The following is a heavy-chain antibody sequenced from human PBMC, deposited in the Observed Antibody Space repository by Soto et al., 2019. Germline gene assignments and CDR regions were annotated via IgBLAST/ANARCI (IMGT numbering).Heavy chain of an antibody. D-gene: IGHD6-6*01. CDR1: GGTFSSYA. J-gene: IGHJ4*02. CDR2: IIPIVGTA. Sequence: VASVKVSCKASGGTFSSYAISWVRQAPGQGLEWMGGIIPIVGTANHAQKLQGRVMFTVDASTSTASMEISSQRSEDTAVYYCASPRYRSSSEGNCFDYWGQGPLVTVSS. V-gene: IGHV1-69*13. CDR3: ASPRYRSSSEGNCFDY.